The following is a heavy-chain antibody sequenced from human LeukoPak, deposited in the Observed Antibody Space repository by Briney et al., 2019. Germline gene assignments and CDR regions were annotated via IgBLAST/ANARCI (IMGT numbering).Heavy chain of an antibody. CDR2: IFHGETT. CDR1: AYYVTSAYY. V-gene: IGHV4-38-2*01. Sequence: SETLSLTCAVSAYYVTSAYYWGWIRQFPGKELEWIGGIFHGETTYYNPSLESRVTISVDPSKNQFSLRLTSVTAADTAVYYCARVGSSWYWDDYWGQGTLVTVSS. J-gene: IGHJ4*02. CDR3: ARVGSSWYWDDY. D-gene: IGHD6-13*01.